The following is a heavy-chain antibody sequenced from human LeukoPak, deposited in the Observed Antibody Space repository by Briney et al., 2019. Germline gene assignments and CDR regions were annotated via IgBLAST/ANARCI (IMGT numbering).Heavy chain of an antibody. J-gene: IGHJ5*02. Sequence: PGGSLRLSCTASGFTFSTYWMHWVRQAPGRGLVWVSRINSDGSSASYADSVKGRFTISRDNAKNTLYLQMNSLRAEDTAVYYCAKDTLIAAREFDPWGQGTLVTVSS. D-gene: IGHD6-6*01. V-gene: IGHV3-74*01. CDR3: AKDTLIAAREFDP. CDR2: INSDGSSA. CDR1: GFTFSTYW.